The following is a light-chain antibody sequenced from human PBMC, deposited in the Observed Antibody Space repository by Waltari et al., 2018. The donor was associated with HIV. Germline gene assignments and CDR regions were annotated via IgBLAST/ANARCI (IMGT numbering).Light chain of an antibody. V-gene: IGLV2-8*01. CDR3: SSYAGSNNCV. CDR2: EVS. CDR1: SRHYGCYQY. J-gene: IGLJ1*01. Sequence: QSAVTPPPYASGSPGQRVTTPCTETSRHYGCYQYLAWYQQHPGKAPKLMIYEVSKWPSGVPDRFSGSKSGNTASLTVSGLQPEDEADYYCSSYAGSNNCVFGTGTKVTVL.